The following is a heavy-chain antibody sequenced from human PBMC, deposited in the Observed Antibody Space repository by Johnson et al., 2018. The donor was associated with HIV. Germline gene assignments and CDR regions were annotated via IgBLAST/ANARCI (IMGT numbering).Heavy chain of an antibody. V-gene: IGHV3-9*01. CDR1: RFIFDDHA. Sequence: VQLVESGGGLAQPGRSLRLSCAASRFIFDDHAMYWVRQSPGKGLEWVSSFNWNRGSIGYADSVKGRFTISRDNSKNSLYLQMNSLRAEDTALYYCARDRGTVTTAQMAFDIWGQGTMVTVSS. CDR2: FNWNRGSI. CDR3: ARDRGTVTTAQMAFDI. J-gene: IGHJ3*02. D-gene: IGHD4-17*01.